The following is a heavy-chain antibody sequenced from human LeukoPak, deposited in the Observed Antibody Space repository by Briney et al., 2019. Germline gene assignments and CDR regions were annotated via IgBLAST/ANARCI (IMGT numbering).Heavy chain of an antibody. CDR2: IYSGGST. D-gene: IGHD3-22*01. CDR1: GFTVSSNY. CDR3: ARGHYYDSSGYYSNAFDI. J-gene: IGHJ3*02. Sequence: GGSLRLSCAASGFTVSSNYMSWVRQAPGKGLEWVSVIYSGGSTYYADSVKGRFTISRDNSKNTLYLQMNSLRAEDTAVYYCARGHYYDSSGYYSNAFDIWGQGTMVTVSS. V-gene: IGHV3-66*01.